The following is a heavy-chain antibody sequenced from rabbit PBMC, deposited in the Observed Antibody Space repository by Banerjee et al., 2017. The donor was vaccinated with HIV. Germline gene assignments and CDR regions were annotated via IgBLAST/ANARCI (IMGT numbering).Heavy chain of an antibody. J-gene: IGHJ4*01. V-gene: IGHV1S40*01. CDR1: GFTLSYYW. CDR3: ARSDAGSNYGYFNL. D-gene: IGHD8-1*01. CDR2: IDTSSGST. Sequence: QSLEESGGGLVQPEGSLTLTCKASGFTLSYYWMCWVRQAPGKGLEWIGCIDTSSGSTYYASWAKGRFTVSKTSSTTVTLQMTSLTAADTATYFCARSDAGSNYGYFNLWGPGTLVTVS.